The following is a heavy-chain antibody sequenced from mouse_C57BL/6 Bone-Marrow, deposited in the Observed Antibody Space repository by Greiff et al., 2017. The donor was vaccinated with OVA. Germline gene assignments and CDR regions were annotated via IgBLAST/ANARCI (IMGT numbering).Heavy chain of an antibody. V-gene: IGHV1-4*01. CDR1: GYTFTSYT. Sequence: QVQLKQSGAELARPGASVKMSCKASGYTFTSYTMHWVKQRPGQGLEWIGYINPSSGYTKYNQKFKDKATLTADKSSSTAYMQLSSLTSEDSAVYYCARSRLGRGNYFDYWGQGTTRTVSS. D-gene: IGHD4-1*01. CDR3: ARSRLGRGNYFDY. CDR2: INPSSGYT. J-gene: IGHJ2*01.